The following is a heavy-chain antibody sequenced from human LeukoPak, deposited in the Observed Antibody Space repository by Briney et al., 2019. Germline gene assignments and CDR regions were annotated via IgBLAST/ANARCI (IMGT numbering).Heavy chain of an antibody. CDR1: GFTFSSYA. D-gene: IGHD3-10*01. CDR3: AKSRYGSGLYYFDY. V-gene: IGHV3-23*01. J-gene: IGHJ4*02. Sequence: GGSLRLSCAASGFTFSSYAMSWVRQAPGKGLEWVSAISGSGGSTYYAGSVKGRFTISRDNSKNTLYLQMNSLRAEDTAVYYRAKSRYGSGLYYFDYWGQGTLVTVSS. CDR2: ISGSGGST.